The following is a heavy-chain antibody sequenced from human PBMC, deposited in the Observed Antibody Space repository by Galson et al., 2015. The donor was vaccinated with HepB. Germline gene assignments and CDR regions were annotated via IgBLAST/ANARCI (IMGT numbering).Heavy chain of an antibody. V-gene: IGHV7-4-1*02. D-gene: IGHD5-24*01. Sequence: SVKVSCKASGYIFSRFAINWVRQAPGQGLEWMGWINTNTGNPTYAQGFTGQFVFSLDTSVNTAYLQISSLKAEDTAVYYCARRNGNYWFDPWGQGTLVTVSS. CDR3: ARRNGNYWFDP. CDR2: INTNTGNP. J-gene: IGHJ5*02. CDR1: GYIFSRFA.